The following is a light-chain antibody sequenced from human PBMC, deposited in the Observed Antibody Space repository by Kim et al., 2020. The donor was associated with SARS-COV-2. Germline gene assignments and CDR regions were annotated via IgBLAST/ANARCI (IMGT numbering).Light chain of an antibody. CDR3: QEYDTLPPNT. CDR1: QDIRSF. CDR2: DAS. V-gene: IGKV1-33*01. Sequence: DVQMTQSPPSLSASIGDRVTITCQASQDIRSFLSWYQHKPGRAPKLLIKDASNLETGVPSRFSGSGSGTEYRLTISNLQPEDTATYYCQEYDTLPPNTFGQGTKLEI. J-gene: IGKJ2*01.